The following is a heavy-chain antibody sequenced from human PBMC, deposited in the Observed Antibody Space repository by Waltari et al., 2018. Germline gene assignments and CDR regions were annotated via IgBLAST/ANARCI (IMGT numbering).Heavy chain of an antibody. V-gene: IGHV1-2*02. CDR2: INPNSGGT. Sequence: QVQLVQSGAEVKKPGASVKVSCKASGYTFTGYYMHWVRQAPGQGLEWMGWINPNSGGTNYAQKFQGRVTMTRDTSISTAYMELSRLRSDDTAVYYCARQTGATRGLYYFDYWGQGTLVTVSS. J-gene: IGHJ4*02. CDR1: GYTFTGYY. D-gene: IGHD1-26*01. CDR3: ARQTGATRGLYYFDY.